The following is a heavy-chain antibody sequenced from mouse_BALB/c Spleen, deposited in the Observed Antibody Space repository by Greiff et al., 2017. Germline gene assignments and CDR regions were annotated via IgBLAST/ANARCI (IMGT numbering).Heavy chain of an antibody. CDR3: ARSLYDGDYGGFAY. CDR1: GYSITSDYA. V-gene: IGHV3-2*02. Sequence: EVKLVESGPGLVKPSQSLSLTCTVTGYSITSDYAWNWIRQFPGNKLEWMGYISYSGSTSYNPSLKSRISITRDTSKNRFFLQLNSVTTEDTATYYCARSLYDGDYGGFAYWGQGTLVTVSA. CDR2: ISYSGST. D-gene: IGHD2-3*01. J-gene: IGHJ3*01.